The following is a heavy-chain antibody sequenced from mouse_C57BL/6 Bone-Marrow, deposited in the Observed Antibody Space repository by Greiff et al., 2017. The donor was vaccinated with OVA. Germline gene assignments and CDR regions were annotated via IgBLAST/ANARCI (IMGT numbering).Heavy chain of an antibody. D-gene: IGHD2-5*01. CDR3: ARRSNYGFYYAMDY. J-gene: IGHJ4*01. CDR2: ISSGSSTI. Sequence: EVKLVESGGGLVKPGGSLKLSCAASGFTFSDYGMHWVRQAPEKGLEWVAYISSGSSTIYYADTVKGRFTISGDNAKNTLFLQMTSLRSEDTAMYYCARRSNYGFYYAMDYWGQGTSVTVSS. CDR1: GFTFSDYG. V-gene: IGHV5-17*01.